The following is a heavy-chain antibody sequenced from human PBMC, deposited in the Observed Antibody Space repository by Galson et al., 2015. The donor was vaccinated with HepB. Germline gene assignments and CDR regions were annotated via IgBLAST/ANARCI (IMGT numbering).Heavy chain of an antibody. D-gene: IGHD3-22*01. CDR2: IYWDDDK. J-gene: IGHJ4*02. CDR1: GFSLSASGVG. V-gene: IGHV2-5*02. Sequence: PALVKPTQTLTLTCTSSGFSLSASGVGVGWIRQPPGKALEWLALIYWDDDKRYSPSLNNRLTITKDNSKNQVVLTMTNVDPADTATYYCAYTYHYYNTRGPWAYWGQGTRVTVSS. CDR3: AYTYHYYNTRGPWAY.